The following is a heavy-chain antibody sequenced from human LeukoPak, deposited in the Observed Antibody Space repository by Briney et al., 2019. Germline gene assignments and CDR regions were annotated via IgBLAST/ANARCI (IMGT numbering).Heavy chain of an antibody. J-gene: IGHJ4*02. Sequence: SQTPSLTCAIPGDRVSSNSAAWNWIRLSPSRCLEWQGRTYYRSKRYNDSAVTVKSRITNNPDTSKNQFSLQLNSVTPEDTAVYYCARAPPRTYYDFWSGYSGFDYWGQGTLVTVSS. CDR2: TYYRSKRYN. CDR1: GDRVSSNSAA. D-gene: IGHD3-3*01. CDR3: ARAPPRTYYDFWSGYSGFDY. V-gene: IGHV6-1*01.